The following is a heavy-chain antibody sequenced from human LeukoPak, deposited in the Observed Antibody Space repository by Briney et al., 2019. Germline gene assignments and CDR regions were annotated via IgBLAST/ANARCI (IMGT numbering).Heavy chain of an antibody. V-gene: IGHV3-9*01. Sequence: GRSLRLSCAAAGFTFDDYAMHWVRHAPGGGREWVSGMSWIGGSIGYGDSGKGRFTLSRDNANSSLSLQMNSLTADDTALYCCANDISAGSSYQAWYFDHWGRGTLVTVSS. D-gene: IGHD3-3*01. J-gene: IGHJ2*01. CDR2: MSWIGGSI. CDR3: ANDISAGSSYQAWYFDH. CDR1: GFTFDDYA.